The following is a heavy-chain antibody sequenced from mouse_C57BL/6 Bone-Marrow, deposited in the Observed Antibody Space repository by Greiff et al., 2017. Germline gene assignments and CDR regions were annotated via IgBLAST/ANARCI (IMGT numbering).Heavy chain of an antibody. CDR2: IDPSDSYT. Sequence: QVQLQQPGAELVRPGTSVKLSCKASGYTFTSYWMHWVKQRPGQGLEWIGVIDPSDSYTNYNQKFKGKATLTVDTSSSTAYMQLSSLTSEDSAVYYCARSDYSNLWGQGTLVTVSA. CDR3: ARSDYSNL. J-gene: IGHJ3*02. CDR1: GYTFTSYW. V-gene: IGHV1-59*01. D-gene: IGHD2-5*01.